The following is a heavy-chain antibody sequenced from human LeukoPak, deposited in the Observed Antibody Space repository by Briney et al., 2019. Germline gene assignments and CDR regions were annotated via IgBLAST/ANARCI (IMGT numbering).Heavy chain of an antibody. CDR3: ARLYYGSGSYYRRASKLGYYFDY. J-gene: IGHJ4*02. CDR1: GYSFTSYW. Sequence: HGESLKISCKGSGYSFTSYWIGWVRQMPGKGLEWMGIIYPGDSDTRYSPSFQGQVTISADKSISTAYLQWGSLKASDTAMYYCARLYYGSGSYYRRASKLGYYFDYWGQGTLVTVSS. CDR2: IYPGDSDT. V-gene: IGHV5-51*01. D-gene: IGHD3-10*01.